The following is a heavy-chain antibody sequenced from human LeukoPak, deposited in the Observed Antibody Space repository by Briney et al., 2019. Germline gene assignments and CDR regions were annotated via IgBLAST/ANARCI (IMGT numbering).Heavy chain of an antibody. Sequence: ASVKVSCKASGGTFSSYAISWVRQAPGQGLEWMGGIIPIFGTANYAQKFQGRVTITADESTSTAYMELSSLRSEDTAVYYCARDGVRYDEGFDYWGQGTLVTVSS. CDR3: ARDGVRYDEGFDY. J-gene: IGHJ4*02. D-gene: IGHD3-16*01. CDR1: GGTFSSYA. V-gene: IGHV1-69*13. CDR2: IIPIFGTA.